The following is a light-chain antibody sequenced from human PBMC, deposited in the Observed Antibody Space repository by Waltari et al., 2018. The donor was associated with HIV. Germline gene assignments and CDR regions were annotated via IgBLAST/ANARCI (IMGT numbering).Light chain of an antibody. Sequence: DIVMTQSPLSLPVTPGEPASISCRSSQSLLHSNGYNYLDWYLQKPGPSPQLLIFLGSNLASGVPDRFSGSGSGTDFTLKISRVEAEDVGVYYCMRALQTPRTFGQGTKVEIK. CDR3: MRALQTPRT. CDR1: QSLLHSNGYNY. CDR2: LGS. V-gene: IGKV2-28*01. J-gene: IGKJ1*01.